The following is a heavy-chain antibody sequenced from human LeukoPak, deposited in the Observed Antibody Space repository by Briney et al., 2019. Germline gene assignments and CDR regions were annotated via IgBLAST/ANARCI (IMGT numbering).Heavy chain of an antibody. D-gene: IGHD2-2*01. V-gene: IGHV4-30-2*01. CDR3: ARHPDIVVVPAAPDNYWYFDL. CDR1: GGSISSGGYS. Sequence: SETLSLTCAVSGGSISSGGYSWSWIRQPPGKGLEWIGYIYHSGSTYYDPSLKSRVTISVDRSKNQFSLKLSSVTAADTAVYYCARHPDIVVVPAAPDNYWYFDLRGRGTLVTVSS. CDR2: IYHSGST. J-gene: IGHJ2*01.